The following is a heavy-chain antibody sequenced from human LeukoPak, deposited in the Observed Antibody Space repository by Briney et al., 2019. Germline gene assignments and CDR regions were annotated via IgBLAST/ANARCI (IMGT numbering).Heavy chain of an antibody. D-gene: IGHD3-3*01. Sequence: GASVKVSCKASGGTFSSYAISWVRQAPGQGLEWMGVIIPIFGTANYAQKFQGRVTITADESTSTAYMELSSLRSEDTAVYYCARRNYDFWSGYYRNWFDPWGQGTLVTVSS. CDR3: ARRNYDFWSGYYRNWFDP. CDR1: GGTFSSYA. J-gene: IGHJ5*02. V-gene: IGHV1-69*13. CDR2: IIPIFGTA.